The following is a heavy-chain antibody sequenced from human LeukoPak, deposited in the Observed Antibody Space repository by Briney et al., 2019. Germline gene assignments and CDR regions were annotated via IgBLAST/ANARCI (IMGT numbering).Heavy chain of an antibody. CDR1: GFTFSSDS. J-gene: IGHJ4*02. CDR2: ISNSGVST. Sequence: PGGSLRLSCAASGFTFSSDSMTWVRQAPGKGLEWVSTISNSGVSTFCADPVKGRFTISRDNSKNTLYLHMNSLSAEDTAVYYCAKDSFSTMWGQGTLVTVSS. V-gene: IGHV3-23*01. D-gene: IGHD2/OR15-2a*01. CDR3: AKDSFSTM.